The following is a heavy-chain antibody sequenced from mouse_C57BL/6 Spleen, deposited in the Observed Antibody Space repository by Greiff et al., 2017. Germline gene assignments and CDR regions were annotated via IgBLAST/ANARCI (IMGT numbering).Heavy chain of an antibody. D-gene: IGHD2-10*01. J-gene: IGHJ3*01. Sequence: QVQLPQPGAELVKPGASVKMSCQASGYTFTRYWVTWVKQRPGQGLEWIGDIYPGSGSTNYNEKFKSKATLTVDTSSSTAYMQLSSLTSEDSAVYYCARSLLWSFAYWGQGTLVTVSA. CDR1: GYTFTRYW. CDR3: ARSLLWSFAY. CDR2: IYPGSGST. V-gene: IGHV1-55*01.